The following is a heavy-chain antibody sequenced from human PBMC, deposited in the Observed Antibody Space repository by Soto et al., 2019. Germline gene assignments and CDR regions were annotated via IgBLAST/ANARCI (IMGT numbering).Heavy chain of an antibody. D-gene: IGHD3-16*01. Sequence: SETLSLTCTVSGGSISSYYWAWIRQPPGKGLEWIGNIYYSGTTYYNPSLKSRVTISVDTSKNQFSLKLSSVTAADTAVYYCARHKGGYYSGVDVWGQGTKVTVSS. V-gene: IGHV4-39*01. CDR3: ARHKGGYYSGVDV. CDR2: IYYSGTT. J-gene: IGHJ6*02. CDR1: GGSISSYY.